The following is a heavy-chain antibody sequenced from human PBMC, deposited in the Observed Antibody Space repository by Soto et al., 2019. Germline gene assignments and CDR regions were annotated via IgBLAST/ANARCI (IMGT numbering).Heavy chain of an antibody. Sequence: PSETLSLTCAVFGVSFSDSYWSWIRQSPGKGLEWIGEISNSGRTYYNPSLKSRVTISGDTSKNQFSLEVRSVAAADTGTYYCARGRPAIDKRWFDSWGQGSLVTVSS. CDR2: ISNSGRT. D-gene: IGHD2-2*01. V-gene: IGHV4-34*01. CDR1: GVSFSDSY. J-gene: IGHJ5*01. CDR3: ARGRPAIDKRWFDS.